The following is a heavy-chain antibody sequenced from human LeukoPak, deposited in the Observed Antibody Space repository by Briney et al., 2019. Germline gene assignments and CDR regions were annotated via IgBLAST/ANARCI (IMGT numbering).Heavy chain of an antibody. CDR2: ISYDGSNK. V-gene: IGHV3-30*18. D-gene: IGHD4-23*01. CDR1: GFTFSSYG. Sequence: GGSLRLSCAASGFTFSSYGMHWVRQAPGKGLEWVAVISYDGSNKYYADSVKGRFTISRDNSKNTLYLQMNSLRAEDTAVYYCAKDPPTTVVTDDAFDIWGQGTMVTVSS. J-gene: IGHJ3*02. CDR3: AKDPPTTVVTDDAFDI.